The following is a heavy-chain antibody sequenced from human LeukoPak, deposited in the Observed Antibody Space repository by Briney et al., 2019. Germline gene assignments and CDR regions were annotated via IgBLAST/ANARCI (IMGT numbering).Heavy chain of an antibody. Sequence: PGGSLRLSCAASGFTLSSYAMSWVRQAPGKGLEWVSYISSSSSTIYYADSVKGRFTISRDNAKNSLYLQMNSLRAEDTAVYYCASTYSSSWSGWFDPWGQGTLVTVSS. CDR1: GFTLSSYA. V-gene: IGHV3-48*01. CDR2: ISSSSSTI. CDR3: ASTYSSSWSGWFDP. J-gene: IGHJ5*02. D-gene: IGHD6-13*01.